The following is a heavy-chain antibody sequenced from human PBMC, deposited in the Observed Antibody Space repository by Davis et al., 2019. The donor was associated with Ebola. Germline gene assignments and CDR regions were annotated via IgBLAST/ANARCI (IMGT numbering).Heavy chain of an antibody. CDR3: ARDPIISLIVPSYGMDV. J-gene: IGHJ6*02. Sequence: GESLKISCAASRFTFSTYAMNWVRQAPGKGLEWVSAISGSGDRTYYADSVKGRFSISRDNSKNTVYLQMNSLRAEDTALYYCARDPIISLIVPSYGMDVWGPGTTVTVSS. CDR2: ISGSGDRT. D-gene: IGHD3-16*02. CDR1: RFTFSTYA. V-gene: IGHV3-23*01.